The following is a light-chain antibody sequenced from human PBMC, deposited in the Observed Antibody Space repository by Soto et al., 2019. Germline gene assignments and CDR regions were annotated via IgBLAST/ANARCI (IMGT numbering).Light chain of an antibody. V-gene: IGKV3-20*01. J-gene: IGKJ2*01. CDR3: QQYGTSPYT. CDR1: QSVSSNK. Sequence: EIVMTQSPGTLSLSPGERVTLSCRASQSVSSNKLAWVQQRPGQAPRFLIYGTSTRATGIPDRFSGSGSGTDFTLTISRLEPEDFAVYYCQQYGTSPYTCGQGTKVEIK. CDR2: GTS.